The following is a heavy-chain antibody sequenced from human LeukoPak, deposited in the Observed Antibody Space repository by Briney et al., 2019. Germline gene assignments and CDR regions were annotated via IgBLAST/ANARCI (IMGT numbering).Heavy chain of an antibody. CDR3: ATYRQVLLPFEP. CDR1: GFTFSTFA. J-gene: IGHJ5*02. D-gene: IGHD2-8*02. Sequence: GGSLRLSRAASGFTFSTFAMIWVRQPPGKGLEWVSSIFPSGGEIHYADSVRGRFTISRDNSKSTLSLQMNSLRAEDTAIYYCATYRQVLLPFEPWGQGTLVTVSS. CDR2: IFPSGGEI. V-gene: IGHV3-23*01.